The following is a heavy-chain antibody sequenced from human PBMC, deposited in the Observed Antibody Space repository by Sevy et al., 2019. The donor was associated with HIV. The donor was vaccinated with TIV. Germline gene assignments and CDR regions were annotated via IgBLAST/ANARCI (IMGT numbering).Heavy chain of an antibody. CDR1: GGSISSGGYY. CDR2: IYYSGST. CDR3: ARANSIAARPTNWFDP. Sequence: SETLSLTCTVSGGSISSGGYYWSWIRQHPGKGLEGIGYIYYSGSTYYNPSLKSRVTISVDTSKNQFSLKLSSVTAADTAVYYCARANSIAARPTNWFDPWGQGTLVTVSS. V-gene: IGHV4-31*03. J-gene: IGHJ5*02. D-gene: IGHD6-6*01.